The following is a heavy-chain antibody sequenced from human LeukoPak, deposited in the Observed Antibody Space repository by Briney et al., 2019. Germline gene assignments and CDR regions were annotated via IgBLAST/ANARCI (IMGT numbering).Heavy chain of an antibody. J-gene: IGHJ4*02. D-gene: IGHD5-24*01. CDR3: ASHIDRDGYQNSNDYYFDY. CDR2: INHSGST. CDR1: GGSFSGYY. Sequence: SETLSLTCAVYGGSFSGYYWSWIRQPPGKGLEWIGEINHSGSTNYNPSLKSRVTISVDTSKNQFSLKLSSVTAADTAVYYCASHIDRDGYQNSNDYYFDYWGQGTLVTVSS. V-gene: IGHV4-34*01.